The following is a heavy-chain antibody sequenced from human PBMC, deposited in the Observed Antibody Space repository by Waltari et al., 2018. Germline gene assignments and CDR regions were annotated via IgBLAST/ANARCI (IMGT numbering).Heavy chain of an antibody. CDR1: GFTFSSYG. V-gene: IGHV3-30*03. J-gene: IGHJ4*02. CDR3: VRGAVETPMDFRLHS. Sequence: GRSLRLSCAASGFTFSSYGMHWVRQAPGKGLEWVAVISDDGSYKYYADSVKVRFTISRDNSKNTLHLQVSSLRAEDTAVYYCVRGAVETPMDFRLHSWGQGTLVTVSS. CDR2: ISDDGSYK. D-gene: IGHD5-18*01.